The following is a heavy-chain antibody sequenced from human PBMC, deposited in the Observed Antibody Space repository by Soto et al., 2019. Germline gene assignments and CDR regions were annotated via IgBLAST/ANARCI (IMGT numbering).Heavy chain of an antibody. J-gene: IGHJ3*02. D-gene: IGHD6-19*01. V-gene: IGHV1-18*01. CDR3: ARGIKQSLAHDAFDI. CDR2: ISAYNGNT. Sequence: ASVKVSCKASGYTFNTCGISWVRQAPGQGLEWMGWISAYNGNTNYAQKFQGRVTMTTDTSTSTAYMELRSLRSDDTAVYYCARGIKQSLAHDAFDIWGQGTMVTVSS. CDR1: GYTFNTCG.